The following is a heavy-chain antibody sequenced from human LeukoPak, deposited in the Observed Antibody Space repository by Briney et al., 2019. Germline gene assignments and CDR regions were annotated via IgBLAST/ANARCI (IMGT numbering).Heavy chain of an antibody. V-gene: IGHV4-31*02. D-gene: IGHD2-2*01. CDR3: ARGVLGHCSSTSCPKHYYFDY. Sequence: PSETLSLTCNVSGGSISSGGYYWSWIRQHPEKGLEWIGYTYYSGSTYYNPSLKSRVIISVDTSKNQFSLKLSSLTAADTAVYYCARGVLGHCSSTSCPKHYYFDYWGQGTLVTVSS. CDR1: GGSISSGGYY. J-gene: IGHJ4*02. CDR2: TYYSGST.